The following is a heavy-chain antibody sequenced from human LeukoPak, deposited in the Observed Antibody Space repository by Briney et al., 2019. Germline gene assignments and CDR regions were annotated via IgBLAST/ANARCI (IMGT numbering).Heavy chain of an antibody. Sequence: GGSLRLSCAASGFTFSSYAMSWVRQAPGKGLEWVSVISGSGGSTYYADSVKGRFTISRDNSKNTLYLQMNSLRAEDTAVYYCTRDRYGMDVWGQGTTVTVSS. CDR1: GFTFSSYA. CDR3: TRDRYGMDV. V-gene: IGHV3-23*01. CDR2: ISGSGGST. J-gene: IGHJ6*02.